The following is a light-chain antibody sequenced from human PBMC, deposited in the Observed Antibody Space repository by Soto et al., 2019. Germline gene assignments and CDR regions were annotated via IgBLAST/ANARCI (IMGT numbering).Light chain of an antibody. CDR1: SSNIGAGYD. J-gene: IGLJ1*01. CDR3: QSYDSSLSGYV. V-gene: IGLV1-40*01. Sequence: QSVLTQPPSVSGAPGQRVTISCTGSSSNIGAGYDVHWYQQLPGKAPKLLIYGNSNRPSGVPDRFSGSKSGTSASLAITGLQDDDEADYYCQSYDSSLSGYVFGTGTKVTVL. CDR2: GNS.